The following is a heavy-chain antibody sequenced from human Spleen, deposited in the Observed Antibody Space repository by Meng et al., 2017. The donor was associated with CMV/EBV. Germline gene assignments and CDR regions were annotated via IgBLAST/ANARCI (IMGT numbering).Heavy chain of an antibody. Sequence: SETLSLTCTVSGYSISSGYYWGWIRQPPGKGLEWIGSIYHSGSTYYNPSLKSRVTISVDTSKNQFSLKLSSVTAADTAVYYCTRVPVTPYYGMDVWGQGTTVTVSS. CDR3: TRVPVTPYYGMDV. CDR2: IYHSGST. J-gene: IGHJ6*02. V-gene: IGHV4-38-2*02. CDR1: GYSISSGYY. D-gene: IGHD4-11*01.